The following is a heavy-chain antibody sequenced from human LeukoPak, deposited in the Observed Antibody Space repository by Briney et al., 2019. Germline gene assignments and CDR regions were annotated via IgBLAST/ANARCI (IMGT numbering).Heavy chain of an antibody. CDR1: GGSISSGSYY. J-gene: IGHJ5*02. CDR2: IYISGST. Sequence: SETLSLTCTVSGGSISSGSYYWSWIRQPAGKGLEWIGRIYISGSTNYNPSLKSRVTISVDTSKNQFSLKLSSVTAADTAVYYCARSTPTDLPSNWFDPWGQGTLVTVSS. CDR3: ARSTPTDLPSNWFDP. V-gene: IGHV4-61*02.